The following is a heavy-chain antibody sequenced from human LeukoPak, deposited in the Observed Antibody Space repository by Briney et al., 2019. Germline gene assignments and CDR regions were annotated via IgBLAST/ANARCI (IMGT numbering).Heavy chain of an antibody. CDR2: IRSDESNK. V-gene: IGHV3-30*02. J-gene: IGHJ4*02. Sequence: PGGSLRLSCAASGFTFSNYGMNWVRQAPGKGLEWVAFIRSDESNKYYADSVKGRFTISRDNSKNTLYLQMNSLRPEDTAVYNCAKDSAYCSDSTCYRNKFPPSLDSWGKGTLVTVSS. CDR3: AKDSAYCSDSTCYRNKFPPSLDS. CDR1: GFTFSNYG. D-gene: IGHD2-15*01.